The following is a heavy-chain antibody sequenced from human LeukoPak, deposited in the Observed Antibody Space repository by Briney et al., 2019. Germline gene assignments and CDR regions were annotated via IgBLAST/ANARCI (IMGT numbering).Heavy chain of an antibody. J-gene: IGHJ6*03. CDR3: VRGTYYDFWTGDNNYYYYYMDV. Sequence: SVKVSCKASGYTFTRYAMNWVRQAPGQGLEWVGGVIPSLDTVKYAQRFQGRVTITADELTTPDYTTTAYMELSGLRSEDTAVFYCVRGTYYDFWTGDNNYYYYYMDVWGEGTTVTVSS. V-gene: IGHV1-69*13. CDR1: GYTFTRYA. CDR2: VIPSLDTV. D-gene: IGHD3-3*01.